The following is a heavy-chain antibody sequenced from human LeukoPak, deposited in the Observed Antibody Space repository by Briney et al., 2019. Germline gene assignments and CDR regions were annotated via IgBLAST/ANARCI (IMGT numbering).Heavy chain of an antibody. Sequence: GGSLRLSCAASGFTFSSYAMHWVRQAPGKGLEWVAVISYDGSNKYYADSVKGRFTISRDNSKNTLYLQMNSLRAEDTAVYYCALGITMIAPGYWGQGTLVTVSS. CDR2: ISYDGSNK. D-gene: IGHD3-22*01. CDR1: GFTFSSYA. CDR3: ALGITMIAPGY. J-gene: IGHJ4*02. V-gene: IGHV3-30-3*01.